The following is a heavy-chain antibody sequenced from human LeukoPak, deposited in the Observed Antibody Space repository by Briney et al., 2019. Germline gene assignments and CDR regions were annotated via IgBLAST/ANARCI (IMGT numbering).Heavy chain of an antibody. CDR1: GFTFSSYG. V-gene: IGHV3-33*01. CDR3: ARDGDGYNLFDY. D-gene: IGHD5-24*01. J-gene: IGHJ4*02. Sequence: GGSLRLSCAASGFTFSSYGMRWVRQAPGKGLEWVAVIWYDGSNKYYADSVKGRFTISRDNSKNTLYLQMNSLRAEDTAVYYCARDGDGYNLFDYWGQGTLVTVSS. CDR2: IWYDGSNK.